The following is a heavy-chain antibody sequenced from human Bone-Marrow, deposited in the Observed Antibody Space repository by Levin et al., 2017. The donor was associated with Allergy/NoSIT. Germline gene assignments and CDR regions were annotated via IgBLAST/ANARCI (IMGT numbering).Heavy chain of an antibody. J-gene: IGHJ6*02. CDR1: GGSVNSDFYY. V-gene: IGHV4-61*01. D-gene: IGHD4-17*01. Sequence: SETLSLTCTVSGGSVNSDFYYWSWIRQPPGKGLEWIGYIFYNGNTNYNPSLKRRVTISLDTSKNQFSLSLNSVTAADSAVYYCARAPHADYGGYYSYGMDVWGQGTTVTVSS. CDR3: ARAPHADYGGYYSYGMDV. CDR2: IFYNGNT.